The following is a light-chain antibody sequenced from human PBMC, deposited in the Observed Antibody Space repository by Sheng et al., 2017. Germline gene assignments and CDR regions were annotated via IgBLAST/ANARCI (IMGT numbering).Light chain of an antibody. CDR3: QQSFSTPFT. J-gene: IGKJ3*01. CDR2: HSS. CDR1: QSISSY. Sequence: DIQMTQSPSSLSASVGDRVTITCRASQSISSYLNWYQQKPGKAPKLLIFHSSTLQSGAPFRFSGSGSGTDFTLTISSLQPEDFATYYCQQSFSTPFTFGPWDQ. V-gene: IGKV1-39*01.